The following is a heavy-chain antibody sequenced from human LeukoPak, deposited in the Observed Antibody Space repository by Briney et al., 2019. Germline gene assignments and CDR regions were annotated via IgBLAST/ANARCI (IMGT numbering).Heavy chain of an antibody. J-gene: IGHJ4*02. Sequence: GGSLRLSRAASGFTFSSYGMHWVRQAPGKGLEWVAFIRYDGSSKHYADSVKGRFTISRDNSYSTLYVQMNSLRAEDTAVYYCAKGLNGYLDYWGQGTLVTVSS. CDR3: AKGLNGYLDY. CDR2: IRYDGSSK. D-gene: IGHD2-8*01. V-gene: IGHV3-30*02. CDR1: GFTFSSYG.